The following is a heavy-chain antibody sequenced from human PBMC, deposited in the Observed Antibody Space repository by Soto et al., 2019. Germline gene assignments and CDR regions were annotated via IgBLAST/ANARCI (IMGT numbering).Heavy chain of an antibody. D-gene: IGHD6-19*01. CDR3: ARSGIAVAANYYYMDV. CDR1: GGSISSGGYY. Sequence: SETLSLTCTVSGGSISSGGYYWSWIRQHPGKGLEWIGYIYYSGSTYYNPSLKSRVTISVDTSKNQFSLKLSSVTAADTAVYYCARSGIAVAANYYYMDVWGKGTTVTVSS. CDR2: IYYSGST. J-gene: IGHJ6*03. V-gene: IGHV4-31*03.